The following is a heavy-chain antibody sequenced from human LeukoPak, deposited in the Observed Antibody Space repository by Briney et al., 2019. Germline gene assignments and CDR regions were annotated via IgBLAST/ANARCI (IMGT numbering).Heavy chain of an antibody. Sequence: ASVKVSCKASGYTFTSYAMHWVRQAPGQRLEWMGWINAGNGNTKYSQKFQGRVTITRDTSASTAYMELSSLRSEDTAVYYCARSPTVLRYFDWLSPLGYWGQGTLVTVPS. CDR1: GYTFTSYA. J-gene: IGHJ4*02. D-gene: IGHD3-9*01. CDR2: INAGNGNT. CDR3: ARSPTVLRYFDWLSPLGY. V-gene: IGHV1-3*01.